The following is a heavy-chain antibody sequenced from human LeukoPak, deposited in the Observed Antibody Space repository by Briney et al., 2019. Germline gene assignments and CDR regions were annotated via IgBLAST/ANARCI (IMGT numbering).Heavy chain of an antibody. CDR2: ISSSSSYI. Sequence: GGSLRLSCAAPGFTFSSYSMNWVRQAPGKGLEWVSSISSSSSYIYYADSVKGRFTISRDNAKNSLYLQMNSLRAEDTAVYYCARVLGYCSGGSCYAGYFDYWGQGTLVTVSS. D-gene: IGHD2-15*01. CDR1: GFTFSSYS. V-gene: IGHV3-21*01. CDR3: ARVLGYCSGGSCYAGYFDY. J-gene: IGHJ4*02.